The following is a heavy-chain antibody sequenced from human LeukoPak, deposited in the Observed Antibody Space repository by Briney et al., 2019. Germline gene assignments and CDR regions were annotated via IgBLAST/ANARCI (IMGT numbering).Heavy chain of an antibody. CDR3: VSPRGLSYGYFDY. V-gene: IGHV4-39*01. D-gene: IGHD5-18*01. CDR2: IYYSKNT. Sequence: SQTLSLTCTVSGGSISSGDYYWSWIRQPPGKGLEWIGSIYYSKNTYYNPSLKSRVTISADTSKNQFSLTLGSVNATDTAVYYCVSPRGLSYGYFDYWGQGTLVTVSS. J-gene: IGHJ4*02. CDR1: GGSISSGDYY.